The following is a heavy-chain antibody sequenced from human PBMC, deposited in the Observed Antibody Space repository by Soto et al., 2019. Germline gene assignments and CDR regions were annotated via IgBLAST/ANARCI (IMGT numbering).Heavy chain of an antibody. CDR2: VSHDGRNT. D-gene: IGHD6-19*01. J-gene: IGHJ4*02. CDR3: AKGGRQWLVTSDFNY. CDR1: GFTFSDYA. Sequence: GGSLRLSCAASGFTFSDYAMHWVRQAPGKGLEWVAVVSHDGRNTHYADSVKGLFTISRDSSKNTVSLEMTSLRAEDMAFYYCAKGGRQWLVTSDFNYWGQGALVTVSS. V-gene: IGHV3-30*18.